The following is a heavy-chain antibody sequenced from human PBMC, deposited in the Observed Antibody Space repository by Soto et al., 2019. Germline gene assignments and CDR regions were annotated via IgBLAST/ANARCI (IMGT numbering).Heavy chain of an antibody. D-gene: IGHD2-15*01. CDR3: ARDGYCSGGSCYSVPVFDY. Sequence: QVQLVESGGGVVQPGRSLRLSCAASGFTFSSYGMHWVRQAPGKGLEWVAVIWYDGSNKYYADSVKGRFTISRDNSKNTLYRQMNSLRAEDTAVYYCARDGYCSGGSCYSVPVFDYWGQGTLVTVSS. CDR2: IWYDGSNK. J-gene: IGHJ4*02. V-gene: IGHV3-33*01. CDR1: GFTFSSYG.